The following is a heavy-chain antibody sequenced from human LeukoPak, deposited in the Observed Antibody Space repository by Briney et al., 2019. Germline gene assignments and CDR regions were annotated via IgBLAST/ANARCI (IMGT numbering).Heavy chain of an antibody. CDR2: ISGSGGST. Sequence: GPLSLSCAASGFTFSSYAMSWVRQAPGKGLEWVSAISGSGGSTYYADSVKGRFTISRDNSKNTLYLQMNSLRAEDTAVYYCAKSVGYCSGGSCYGFGIDYWGQGTLVTVSS. CDR1: GFTFSSYA. V-gene: IGHV3-23*01. CDR3: AKSVGYCSGGSCYGFGIDY. D-gene: IGHD2-15*01. J-gene: IGHJ4*02.